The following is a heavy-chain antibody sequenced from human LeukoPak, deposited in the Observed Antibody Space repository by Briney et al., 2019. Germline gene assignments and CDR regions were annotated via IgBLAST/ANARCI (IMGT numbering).Heavy chain of an antibody. CDR2: IHYSATT. Sequence: SETLSLTCTVSGASISSYFWSWIRQPPGKGLEWIGYIHYSATTNSNPSLKSRVTISIDTSKNQFSLKLSSVTAADTAVYYCASERQQLGFEYWGQGTLVTVSS. CDR3: ASERQQLGFEY. J-gene: IGHJ4*02. D-gene: IGHD6-13*01. V-gene: IGHV4-59*12. CDR1: GASISSYF.